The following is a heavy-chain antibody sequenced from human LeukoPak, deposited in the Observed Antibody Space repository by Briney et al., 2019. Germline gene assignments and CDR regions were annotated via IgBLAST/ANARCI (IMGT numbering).Heavy chain of an antibody. V-gene: IGHV4-59*01. CDR1: GGSISSYY. Sequence: SETLSLTCTVSGGSISSYYLRWIRQPPGKGLEWIGYIYYSGSTNYNPSLKSRVTISVDTSKNQFSLKLSSVTAADTAVYYCARDNGGSFNYFDYWGREPWSPSPQ. CDR3: ARDNGGSFNYFDY. CDR2: IYYSGST. D-gene: IGHD1-26*01. J-gene: IGHJ4*02.